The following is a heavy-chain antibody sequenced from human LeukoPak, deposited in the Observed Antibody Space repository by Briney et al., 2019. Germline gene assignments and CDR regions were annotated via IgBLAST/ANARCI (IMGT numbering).Heavy chain of an antibody. CDR2: IKQDGSET. CDR1: GFTFNNYW. D-gene: IGHD6-19*01. CDR3: ARLGGWYFDY. J-gene: IGHJ4*02. V-gene: IGHV3-7*05. Sequence: PTGGSLRLSCAASGFTFNNYWMSWVRQAPGKGLEWVANIKQDGSETYHVDSVQGRFTISRDNTKNSLYLQMNSLRAEDTAVYYCARLGGWYFDYWGQGTLVTVSS.